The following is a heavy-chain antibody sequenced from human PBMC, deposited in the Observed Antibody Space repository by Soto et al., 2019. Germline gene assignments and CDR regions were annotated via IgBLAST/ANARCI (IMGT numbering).Heavy chain of an antibody. CDR2: INHSGST. D-gene: IGHD2-15*01. CDR3: ARGKASAPKSTGVGPPTEP. CDR1: GGSFSGYY. Sequence: SETLSLTCAVYGGSFSGYYWSWIRQPPGKGLEWIGEINHSGSTNYNPSLKSRVTISVDTSKNQFSLKLSSVTAADTAVYYCARGKASAPKSTGVGPPTEPWGQGTLVTVSS. V-gene: IGHV4-34*01. J-gene: IGHJ4*02.